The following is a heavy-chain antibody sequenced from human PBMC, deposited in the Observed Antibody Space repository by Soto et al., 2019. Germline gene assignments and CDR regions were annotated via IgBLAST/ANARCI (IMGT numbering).Heavy chain of an antibody. J-gene: IGHJ3*01. Sequence: GGSLRLSCAASGFTVSTNYMTWVRQAPGKGLEWVSVIYSAGSTHYADSVKGRFTIYRDSSKNTLYLQLNNLRVEDTAVYYCARSSQYCSAGTCFPGAFDLWGQGTLVTVSS. CDR1: GFTVSTNY. CDR3: ARSSQYCSAGTCFPGAFDL. CDR2: IYSAGST. D-gene: IGHD2-15*01. V-gene: IGHV3-53*01.